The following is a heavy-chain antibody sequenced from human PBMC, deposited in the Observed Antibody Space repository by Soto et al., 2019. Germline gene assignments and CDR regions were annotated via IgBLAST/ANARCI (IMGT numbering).Heavy chain of an antibody. V-gene: IGHV4-59*01. CDR1: GGSISSYY. CDR2: IYYSGST. J-gene: IGHJ6*03. D-gene: IGHD3-3*01. Sequence: SETLSLTCTVSGGSISSYYGSWIRQPPGKGLEWIGYIYYSGSTNYNPSLKSRVTISVDTSKNQFSLKLSSVTAADTAVYYCARATDYDFWSGYYDPYYYMDVWGKGTTVTVSS. CDR3: ARATDYDFWSGYYDPYYYMDV.